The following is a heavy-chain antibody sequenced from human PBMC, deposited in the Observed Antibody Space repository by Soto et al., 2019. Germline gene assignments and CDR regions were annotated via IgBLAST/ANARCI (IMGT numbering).Heavy chain of an antibody. CDR2: ISYDGSNK. Sequence: QVQLVESGGGVVQPGRSLRLSCAASGFSFSSYAMHWVRQAPGKGLEWVAVISYDGSNKYYADSVKGRFTISRDNSKNTLYLQMNSRRAEDTAVYYCARETDGMDVWGQGTTVTVSS. V-gene: IGHV3-30-3*01. CDR3: ARETDGMDV. CDR1: GFSFSSYA. J-gene: IGHJ6*02.